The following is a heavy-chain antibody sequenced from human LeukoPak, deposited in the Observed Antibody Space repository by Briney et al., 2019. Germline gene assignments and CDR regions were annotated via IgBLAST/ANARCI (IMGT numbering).Heavy chain of an antibody. V-gene: IGHV3-23*01. D-gene: IGHD1-1*01. CDR3: SKWKAIVLVPEARSPIYY. J-gene: IGHJ4*02. CDR1: GFTFNNYG. Sequence: GGSLRLSCAASGFTFNNYGLSWVRQAPGKGLEWVSAISGSGVTTYYADSVKGRFTISRDNSKNTLYLQMNSLRAEDTAVYYCSKWKAIVLVPEARSPIYYWGQGTLVPVSS. CDR2: ISGSGVTT.